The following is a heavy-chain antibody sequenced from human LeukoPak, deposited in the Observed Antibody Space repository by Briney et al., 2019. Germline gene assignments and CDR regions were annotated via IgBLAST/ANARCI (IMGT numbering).Heavy chain of an antibody. D-gene: IGHD1/OR15-1a*01. CDR3: ARNSPNYY. CDR2: IIGGDDST. J-gene: IGHJ4*02. Sequence: GGSLRLSCAASGLTFSNCHINWVRQAPGKGLEWVSTIIGGDDSTYYADSVKGRFTISRDNSKNTLYLQMNSLRAEDTAVYYCARNSPNYYWGQGTLVTVSS. CDR1: GLTFSNCH. V-gene: IGHV3-23*01.